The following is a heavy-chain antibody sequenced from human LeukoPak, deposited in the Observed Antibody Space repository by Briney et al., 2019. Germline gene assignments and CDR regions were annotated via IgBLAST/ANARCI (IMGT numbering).Heavy chain of an antibody. Sequence: ASVKVSCKASGYTFTSYAMHWVRQAPGQRLEWMGWINAGNGNTKYSQKFQGRVTITRDTSASTAYMELSSLGSEGTAVYYCASTYCSGGSCYGKWWFDPWGQGTLVTVSS. V-gene: IGHV1-3*01. J-gene: IGHJ5*02. CDR2: INAGNGNT. CDR3: ASTYCSGGSCYGKWWFDP. CDR1: GYTFTSYA. D-gene: IGHD2-15*01.